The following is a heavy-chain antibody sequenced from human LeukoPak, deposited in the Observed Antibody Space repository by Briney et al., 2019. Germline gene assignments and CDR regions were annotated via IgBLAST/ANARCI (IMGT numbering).Heavy chain of an antibody. V-gene: IGHV7-4-1*02. CDR2: INTNTGNP. CDR3: ARDLGRGVHAAFDI. Sequence: ASVRVSCKASGYTFTSYAMNWVRQAPGQGLEWMGWINTNTGNPTYAQGFTGRFVFSLDTSVSTAYLQISSLKAEDTAVYYCARDLGRGVHAAFDIWGQGTMVTVSS. J-gene: IGHJ3*02. D-gene: IGHD3-10*01. CDR1: GYTFTSYA.